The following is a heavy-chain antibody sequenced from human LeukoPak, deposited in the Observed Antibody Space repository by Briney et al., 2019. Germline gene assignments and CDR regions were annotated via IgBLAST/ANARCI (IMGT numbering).Heavy chain of an antibody. V-gene: IGHV3-9*01. CDR1: GFTFDDYA. CDR2: ISWNSGSI. Sequence: GGSLRLSCAASGFTFDDYAMHWVRQAPGKGLEWVSGISWNSGSIGYADSVKGRFTISRDNAKNTLYLQMNSLRAEDTAVYYCARDAYCGGDCYNDYWGQGTLVTVSS. D-gene: IGHD2-21*02. J-gene: IGHJ4*02. CDR3: ARDAYCGGDCYNDY.